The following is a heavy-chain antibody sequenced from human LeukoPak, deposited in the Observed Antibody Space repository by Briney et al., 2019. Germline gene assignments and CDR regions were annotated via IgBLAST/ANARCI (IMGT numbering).Heavy chain of an antibody. V-gene: IGHV3-74*03. Sequence: PGGSLRLSCAASGFTFSRDWMHWVRHAPGKGLVWVSRISDDGSITTYADSVQGRLTISRDNAKSTVFLQMNSLRVEDTAVYFCVRLYYEYNVYDRHFDFWGQGILVTVSS. D-gene: IGHD5/OR15-5a*01. CDR3: VRLYYEYNVYDRHFDF. CDR1: GFTFSRDW. CDR2: ISDDGSIT. J-gene: IGHJ4*02.